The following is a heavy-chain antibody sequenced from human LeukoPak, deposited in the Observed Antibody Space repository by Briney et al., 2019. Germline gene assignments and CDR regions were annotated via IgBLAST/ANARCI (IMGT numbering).Heavy chain of an antibody. CDR1: GFTFRDHW. D-gene: IGHD3-3*01. Sequence: GGSLRLSCAASGFTFRDHWMTWVRQAPGKGLEWVANIKPDGSEKGYLDSVKGRFTISRDNARDSLFLQMNSLRVEDTAVYYCAKYEGCAFFDWGQGTLVTVSS. J-gene: IGHJ4*02. V-gene: IGHV3-7*01. CDR2: IKPDGSEK. CDR3: AKYEGCAFFD.